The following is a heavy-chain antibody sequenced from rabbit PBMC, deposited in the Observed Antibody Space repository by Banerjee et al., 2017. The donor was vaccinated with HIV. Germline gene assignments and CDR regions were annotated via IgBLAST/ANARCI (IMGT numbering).Heavy chain of an antibody. J-gene: IGHJ4*01. D-gene: IGHD2-1*01. V-gene: IGHV1S40*01. CDR1: GIDFSKYY. CDR3: TRDLDYGVDVSL. CDR2: MYTGSHNT. Sequence: QSLEESGGDLVKPGGTLTLTCKASGIDFSKYYIYWVRQAPGKGLEWIACMYTGSHNTWYASWTKGRFTISKTSSTTVTLQMTSLTVADTATYFCTRDLDYGVDVSLWGPGTLVTVS.